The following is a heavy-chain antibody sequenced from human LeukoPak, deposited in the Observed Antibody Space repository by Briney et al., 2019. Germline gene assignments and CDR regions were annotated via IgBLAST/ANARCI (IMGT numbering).Heavy chain of an antibody. D-gene: IGHD1-26*01. Sequence: PSETLSLTCTVSGASISSYYWSWIRQPAGRGLEWVGRISTSGTTNYNPSLKSRVSMSVDTSKNQFSLKPTSVTAADTAVYYCARDGTHNWFDLWGQGTLVTVSS. CDR2: ISTSGTT. J-gene: IGHJ5*02. V-gene: IGHV4-4*07. CDR1: GASISSYY. CDR3: ARDGTHNWFDL.